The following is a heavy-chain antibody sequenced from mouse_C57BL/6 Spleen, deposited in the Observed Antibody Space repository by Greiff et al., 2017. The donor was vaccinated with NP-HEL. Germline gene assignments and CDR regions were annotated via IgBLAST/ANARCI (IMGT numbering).Heavy chain of an antibody. Sequence: EVQGVESGPGMVKPSQSLSLTCTVTGYSITSGYDWHWIRHFPGNKLEWMGYISYSGSTNYNPSLQIRISITHDTSKNHFFLKLNSVTTEDTATYYCARGVNRGRGFAYWGQGTLVTVSA. CDR2: ISYSGST. CDR3: ARGVNRGRGFAY. CDR1: GYSITSGYD. J-gene: IGHJ3*01. V-gene: IGHV3-1*01. D-gene: IGHD2-12*01.